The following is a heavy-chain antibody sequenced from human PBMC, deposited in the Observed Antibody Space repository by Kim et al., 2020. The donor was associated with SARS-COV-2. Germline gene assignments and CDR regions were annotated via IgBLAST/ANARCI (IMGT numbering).Heavy chain of an antibody. J-gene: IGHJ6*02. V-gene: IGHV3-74*01. CDR1: GFTFSSYW. D-gene: IGHD6-19*01. Sequence: GGSLRLSCAASGFTFSSYWMHWVRQAPGKGLVWVSHIKSDESSTSYADSVKVRFTISRDNAKNTLYLQMSSLRAEDTAVYYCARGGPIAVAGPLYYYYYGMDVWGQGTTVTVSS. CDR3: ARGGPIAVAGPLYYYYYGMDV. CDR2: IKSDESST.